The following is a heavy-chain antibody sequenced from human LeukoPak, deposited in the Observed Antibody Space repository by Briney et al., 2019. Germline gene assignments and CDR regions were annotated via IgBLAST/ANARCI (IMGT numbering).Heavy chain of an antibody. J-gene: IGHJ4*02. CDR1: GYIFTTYY. V-gene: IGHV1-46*01. D-gene: IGHD6-19*01. CDR3: ASPLPGYSSGWYEFDY. CDR2: INPTGGNT. Sequence: ASVKVSCKASGYIFTTYYVHWVRQTPGQGLEWMGIINPTGGNTTYAQNFQDRVTMTRDTSTSTVYMELSSLRSEDTAVYYCASPLPGYSSGWYEFDYWGQGTLSPSPQ.